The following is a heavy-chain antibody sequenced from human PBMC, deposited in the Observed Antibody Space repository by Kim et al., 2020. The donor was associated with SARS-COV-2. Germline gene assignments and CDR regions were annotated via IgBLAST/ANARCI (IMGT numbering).Heavy chain of an antibody. V-gene: IGHV1-2*02. D-gene: IGHD3-22*01. J-gene: IGHJ4*02. CDR2: INPNSGGT. CDR3: ARSLGDYYDSSGYLDYFDY. CDR1: GYTFTGYY. Sequence: ASVKVSCKASGYTFTGYYMHWVRQAPGQGLEWMGWINPNSGGTNYAQKFQGRVTMTRDTSISTAYMELSRLRSDDTAVYYCARSLGDYYDSSGYLDYFDYWGQGTLVTVSS.